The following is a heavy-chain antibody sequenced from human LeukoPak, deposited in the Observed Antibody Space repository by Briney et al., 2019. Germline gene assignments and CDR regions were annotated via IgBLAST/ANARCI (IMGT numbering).Heavy chain of an antibody. V-gene: IGHV3-20*04. CDR1: GFTFDDYG. D-gene: IGHD6-19*01. Sequence: GGSLRLSCAASGFTFDDYGMSWVRQAPGKGLEWVSGINWNGGSTGYADSVKGRFTISRDNAENSLYLQMSSLRAEDTALYYCARRGIAVAGNDYWGQGTLVTVSS. J-gene: IGHJ4*02. CDR3: ARRGIAVAGNDY. CDR2: INWNGGST.